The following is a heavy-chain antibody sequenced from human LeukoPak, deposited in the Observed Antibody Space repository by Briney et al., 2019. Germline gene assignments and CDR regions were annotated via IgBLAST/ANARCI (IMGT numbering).Heavy chain of an antibody. Sequence: ASVKVSCKASGGTFSSYAISWVRQAPGQGLEWMGGIIPIFGTANYAQKFQGRVTMTTDTSTSTAYMELRSLRSDDTAVYYCARVYDSSGYYYGYWGQGTLVTVSS. J-gene: IGHJ4*02. D-gene: IGHD3-22*01. CDR2: IIPIFGTA. CDR1: GGTFSSYA. CDR3: ARVYDSSGYYYGY. V-gene: IGHV1-69*05.